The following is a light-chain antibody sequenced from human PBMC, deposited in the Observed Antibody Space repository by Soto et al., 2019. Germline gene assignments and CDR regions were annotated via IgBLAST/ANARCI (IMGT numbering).Light chain of an antibody. J-gene: IGKJ1*01. CDR1: QGISNY. Sequence: DIQMTQSPSSLSASVGDRVTITCRASQGISNYLAWYQQKPGKVPKLLIYAASTLQSGVPSRFGGSGSGTDFTRTISGLQPEDVATYYCQKYNSAPQTFGQGTKVEIK. V-gene: IGKV1-27*01. CDR2: AAS. CDR3: QKYNSAPQT.